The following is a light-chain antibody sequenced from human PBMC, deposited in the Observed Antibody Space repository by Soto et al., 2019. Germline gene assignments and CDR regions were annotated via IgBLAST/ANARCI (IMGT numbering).Light chain of an antibody. Sequence: EMVMTQSPATLSVSPGERVTLSCRASRSISNNLAWYQQKPGQAPRLLIYGASTRATGIPARFSGSGSGKDFTLTINSRKFEDFVLFFCRPKNNWLVVLLGGGT. J-gene: IGKJ4*01. CDR3: RPKNNWLVVL. V-gene: IGKV3-15*01. CDR2: GAS. CDR1: RSISNN.